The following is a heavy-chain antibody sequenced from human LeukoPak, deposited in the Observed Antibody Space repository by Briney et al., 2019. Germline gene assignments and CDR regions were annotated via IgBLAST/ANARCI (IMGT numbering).Heavy chain of an antibody. CDR1: GGSFSGYY. Sequence: SETLSLTCAVYGGSFSGYYWSWIRQPPGKGLEWIGEINHSGSTNYNPSLKSRVTISVDTSKNQSSLKLSSVTAADTAVYYCARGGIAAAVWFDPWGQGTLVTVSS. CDR3: ARGGIAAAVWFDP. CDR2: INHSGST. V-gene: IGHV4-34*01. J-gene: IGHJ5*02. D-gene: IGHD6-13*01.